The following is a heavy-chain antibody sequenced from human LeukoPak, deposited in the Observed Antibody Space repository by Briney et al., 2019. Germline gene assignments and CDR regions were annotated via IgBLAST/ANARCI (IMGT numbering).Heavy chain of an antibody. CDR2: ISWNSGSI. D-gene: IGHD5-18*01. CDR1: GFTFDDYA. V-gene: IGHV3-9*01. J-gene: IGHJ6*02. Sequence: GGSLRLSCAASGFTFDDYAMHWVRQAPGKGLEWVSGISWNSGSIGYADSVKGRFTISRDNAKNSLYLQMNSLRAEDTAVYYCARSWLVYCWYYGMDVWGQGTTVTVSS. CDR3: ARSWLVYCWYYGMDV.